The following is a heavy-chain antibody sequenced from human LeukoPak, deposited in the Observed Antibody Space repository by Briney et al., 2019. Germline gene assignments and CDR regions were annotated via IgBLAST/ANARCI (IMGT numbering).Heavy chain of an antibody. Sequence: GGSLRLSCAASGFTFSNYGMSWVRQAPGKGLEWVSAISGSGVTTYYADSVKGRFTISRDNSKNTLYLQMNSLRAEDTAVYYCARGGMAPLPVDYWGQGTLVTVSS. CDR1: GFTFSNYG. D-gene: IGHD5-24*01. V-gene: IGHV3-23*01. CDR2: ISGSGVTT. J-gene: IGHJ4*02. CDR3: ARGGMAPLPVDY.